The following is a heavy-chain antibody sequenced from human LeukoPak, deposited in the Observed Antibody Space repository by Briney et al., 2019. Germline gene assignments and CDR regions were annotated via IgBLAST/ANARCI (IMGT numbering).Heavy chain of an antibody. D-gene: IGHD3-9*01. J-gene: IGHJ4*02. CDR2: IYYSGST. CDR3: ARLISLRYYDY. V-gene: IGHV4-39*01. CDR1: GGSISSSSYY. Sequence: SETLSLTCTVSGGSISSSSYYWGWIRQPPGKGLEWIGSIYYSGSTYYTPSLKSRVTISVDTSKNQFSLKLSSVSAADTAVYYCARLISLRYYDYWGQGTLVTVSS.